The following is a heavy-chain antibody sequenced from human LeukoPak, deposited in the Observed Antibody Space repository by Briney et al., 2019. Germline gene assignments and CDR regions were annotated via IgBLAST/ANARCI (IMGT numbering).Heavy chain of an antibody. CDR2: IYHSGSI. D-gene: IGHD3-10*01. CDR1: GYSISSGYY. J-gene: IGHJ4*02. V-gene: IGHV4-38-2*01. Sequence: SETLSLTCAVSGYSISSGYYWGWIRPPPGKGLEWIGSIYHSGSIYYNPSLKSRVTISVDTSKNQFSLKLSSVTAADTAVDYCARAVRGVILGYYLDYWCEGTRLTASS. CDR3: ARAVRGVILGYYLDY.